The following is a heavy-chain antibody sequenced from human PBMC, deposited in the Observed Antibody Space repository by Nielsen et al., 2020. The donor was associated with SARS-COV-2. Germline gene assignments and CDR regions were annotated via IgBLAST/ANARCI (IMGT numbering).Heavy chain of an antibody. D-gene: IGHD6-6*01. CDR2: INPNSGGT. J-gene: IGHJ4*02. Sequence: ASVKVSCKASGYTFTGYYMHWVRQAPGQGLEWMGRINPNSGGTNYAQKFQGRVTMTRNTSISTAYMELSSLRSEDTAVYYCARGPYSSSSPFDYWGQGTLVTVSS. V-gene: IGHV1-2*06. CDR3: ARGPYSSSSPFDY. CDR1: GYTFTGYY.